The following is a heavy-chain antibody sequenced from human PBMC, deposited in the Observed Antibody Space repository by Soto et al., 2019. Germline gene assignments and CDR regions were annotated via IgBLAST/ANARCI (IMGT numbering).Heavy chain of an antibody. Sequence: QVQLXQWGAGLLKPSETLSLTCAVYGGSFSGYYWSWIRQPPGKGLEWIGEINHSGSTNYNPSLKSRVTISVDTSKNQFSLKLSSVTAADTAVYYCARRYSGYDFDYWGQGTLVTVSS. CDR1: GGSFSGYY. V-gene: IGHV4-34*01. CDR2: INHSGST. J-gene: IGHJ4*02. D-gene: IGHD5-12*01. CDR3: ARRYSGYDFDY.